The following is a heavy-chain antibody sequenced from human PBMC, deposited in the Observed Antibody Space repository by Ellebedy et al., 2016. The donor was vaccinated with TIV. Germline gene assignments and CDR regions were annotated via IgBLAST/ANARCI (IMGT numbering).Heavy chain of an antibody. D-gene: IGHD6-19*01. Sequence: GGSLRLXXAASGFTFSTYNMNWVRQAPGKGLEWVSSISTRSNYIYYGDSVRGRFTISRDNAENSLFLQMDSLRAEDTAVYYCAREASLAGEPHFDYWGQGTLVTVSS. CDR3: AREASLAGEPHFDY. CDR2: ISTRSNYI. V-gene: IGHV3-21*04. J-gene: IGHJ4*02. CDR1: GFTFSTYN.